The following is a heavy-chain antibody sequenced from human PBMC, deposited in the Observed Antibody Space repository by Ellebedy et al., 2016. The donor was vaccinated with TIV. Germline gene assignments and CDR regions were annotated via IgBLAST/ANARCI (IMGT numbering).Heavy chain of an antibody. CDR1: GGSMTTNESY. J-gene: IGHJ5*02. CDR3: ARDPALPRGRFDP. V-gene: IGHV4-39*07. CDR2: IHFGGAT. Sequence: MPSETLSLTCTVSGGSMTTNESYWGWIRQPPGKGLEWIGSIHFGGATYYNPSLGSRITISIDTSENQFSLNLSSVTAADTAVYYCARDPALPRGRFDPWGQGTLVTVSS.